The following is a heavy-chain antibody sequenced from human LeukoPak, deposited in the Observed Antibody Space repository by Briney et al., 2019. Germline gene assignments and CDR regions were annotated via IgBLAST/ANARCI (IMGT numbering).Heavy chain of an antibody. J-gene: IGHJ5*02. Sequence: GGSLRLSCAASGFTFSSYSMNWVRQAPGKGLEWVSSISSSSSYIYYADSVKGRFTISRDNAKNSLYLQMNSLRAEDTAVYYCARALSYKAWFDPWGQGTLVTVSS. CDR1: GFTFSSYS. V-gene: IGHV3-21*01. CDR2: ISSSSSYI. D-gene: IGHD1-14*01. CDR3: ARALSYKAWFDP.